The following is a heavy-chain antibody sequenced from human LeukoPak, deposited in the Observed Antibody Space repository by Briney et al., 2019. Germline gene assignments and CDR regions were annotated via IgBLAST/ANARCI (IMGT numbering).Heavy chain of an antibody. J-gene: IGHJ5*02. Sequence: PSETLSLTCSVSDGSITSSSWSWIRQPPGKGLEWIGYLYPGGATYNPSLESRVTLSIDTSKKQFSLKLTSVTAADTAVYYCARGDYGSGTYLWGSWGQGILVTVSP. V-gene: IGHV4-59*12. CDR2: LYPGGA. CDR1: DGSITSSS. CDR3: ARGDYGSGTYLWGS. D-gene: IGHD3-10*01.